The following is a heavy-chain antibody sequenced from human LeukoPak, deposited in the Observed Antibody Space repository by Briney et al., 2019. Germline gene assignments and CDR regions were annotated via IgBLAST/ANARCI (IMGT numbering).Heavy chain of an antibody. D-gene: IGHD3-3*01. CDR2: INSDGSTT. V-gene: IGHV3-74*01. CDR1: GFTFSSYW. CDR3: VWMSAPAG. Sequence: GGALRLSCAASGFTFSSYWMHWVRQAPGKGLVWVSRINSDGSTTNYADSVKGRFTISRDNAKNTLYMQMNSLRAEDTAVYYCVWMSAPAGWGQGTLVTVSS. J-gene: IGHJ4*02.